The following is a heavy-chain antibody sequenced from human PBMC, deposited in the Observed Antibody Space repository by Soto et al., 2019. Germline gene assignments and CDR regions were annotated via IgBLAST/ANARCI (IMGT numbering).Heavy chain of an antibody. CDR2: IYHSGST. J-gene: IGHJ4*02. D-gene: IGHD6-19*01. CDR3: TRTGAVAGNDGTFDY. Sequence: PSETLSLTCAVSGYSISSGYYWGWIRQPPGKGLEWIGSIYHSGSTYYNPSLKSRVTISVDTSKNQFSLKLSSVTAADTAVYYCTRTGAVAGNDGTFDYWGQGTLVTVSS. V-gene: IGHV4-38-2*01. CDR1: GYSISSGYY.